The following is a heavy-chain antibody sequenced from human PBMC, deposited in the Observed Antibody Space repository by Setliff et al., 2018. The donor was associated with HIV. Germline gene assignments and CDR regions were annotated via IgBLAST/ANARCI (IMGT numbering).Heavy chain of an antibody. CDR3: AHCMVSEWGVSRGYPFDY. D-gene: IGHD3-22*01. CDR2: IYWDDDK. CDR1: GFSLSTSGVG. Sequence: SGPTLVNPTQPLTLTCTFSGFSLSTSGVGVGWIRQPPGKALEWLALIYWDDDKRSSPSLKNRVTITKDTSKNQVVLTMTNLDPVDTATYYFAHCMVSEWGVSRGYPFDYWGQGTLVTVSS. J-gene: IGHJ4*02. V-gene: IGHV2-5*02.